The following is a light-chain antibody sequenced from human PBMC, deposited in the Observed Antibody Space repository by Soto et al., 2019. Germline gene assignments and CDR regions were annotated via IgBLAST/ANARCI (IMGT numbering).Light chain of an antibody. J-gene: IGKJ5*01. V-gene: IGKV1-33*01. CDR1: QDISNY. CDR3: QQYDNPPS. Sequence: QWRSSLSACVGDRVSITCQASQDISNYLNWYQQKPGKAPKLLIYDASNLETGVPSRFSGSGSGTDFTFTISSLQPEDIATYYCQQYDNPPSFGQGTRLEI. CDR2: DAS.